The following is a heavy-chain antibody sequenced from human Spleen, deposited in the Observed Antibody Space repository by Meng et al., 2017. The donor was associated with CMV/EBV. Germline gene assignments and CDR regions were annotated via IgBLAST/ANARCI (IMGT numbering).Heavy chain of an antibody. CDR3: AREKPTIWFGDHSYFDP. D-gene: IGHD3-10*01. Sequence: GGSLRLSCAASGFTFSSYAMHWVRQAPGKGLEWVANIKIDGSEKNYVDSVKGRFTISRDNAKNSLYLQMNGLRAEDTAVYFCAREKPTIWFGDHSYFDPWGQGTLVTVSS. J-gene: IGHJ5*02. CDR2: IKIDGSEK. CDR1: GFTFSSYA. V-gene: IGHV3-7*01.